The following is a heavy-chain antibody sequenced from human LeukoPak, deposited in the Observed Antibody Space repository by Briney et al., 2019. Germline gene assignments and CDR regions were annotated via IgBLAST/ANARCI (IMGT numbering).Heavy chain of an antibody. CDR1: GYTFTSYG. J-gene: IGHJ4*02. D-gene: IGHD6-19*01. Sequence: ASVKVSCKASGYTFTSYGISWVRQAPGQGHEWMGWISAYNGNTNYAQKLQGRVTMTTDTSTSTAYMELRSLRSDDTAVYYCARGYSSGWLSVYYFDYWGQGALVTVSS. V-gene: IGHV1-18*01. CDR2: ISAYNGNT. CDR3: ARGYSSGWLSVYYFDY.